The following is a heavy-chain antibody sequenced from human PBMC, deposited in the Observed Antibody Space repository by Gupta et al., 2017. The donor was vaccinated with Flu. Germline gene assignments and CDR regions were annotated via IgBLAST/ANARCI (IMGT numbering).Heavy chain of an antibody. D-gene: IGHD6-13*01. CDR3: ARVSAAAVVFDY. V-gene: IGHV4-31*03. Sequence: QVQLQESGPGLVKPSQTLSLTCTVSGGSISSGGYYCRWIRQHPGKGLEWIGYIYYSGSTYYNPSLKSRVTISVDTSKNQFSLKLSSVTAADTAVYYCARVSAAAVVFDYWGQGTLVTVSS. J-gene: IGHJ4*02. CDR1: GGSISSGGYY. CDR2: IYYSGST.